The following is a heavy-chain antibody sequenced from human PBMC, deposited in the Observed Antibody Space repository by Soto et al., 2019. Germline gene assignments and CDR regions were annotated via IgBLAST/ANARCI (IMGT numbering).Heavy chain of an antibody. CDR3: ARETRVSFDY. CDR2: ISYDGSNK. CDR1: GFTFSSYA. V-gene: IGHV3-30-3*01. D-gene: IGHD6-13*01. Sequence: QVQLVESGGGVVQPGRSLRLSCAASGFTFSSYAMHWVRQAPGKGLEWVAVISYDGSNKYYADSVKGRFTISRDNSKNTRYLRKNRPRAEDTGVYYCARETRVSFDYWGQGTLVTVSS. J-gene: IGHJ4*02.